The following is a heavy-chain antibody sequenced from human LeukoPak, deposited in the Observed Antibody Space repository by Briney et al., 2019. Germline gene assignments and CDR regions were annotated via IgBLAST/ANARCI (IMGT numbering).Heavy chain of an antibody. CDR1: GGSFSGYY. CDR3: AREKNPNIDWFDP. Sequence: PSETLSLTCAVYGGSFSGYYWSWIRQPPGKGLEWIGEINHSGSTNYNPSLKSRVTISVDTSKNQFSLKLSSVTAADTAVYYCAREKNPNIDWFDPWGQGTLVIVSS. V-gene: IGHV4-34*01. CDR2: INHSGST. D-gene: IGHD2/OR15-2a*01. J-gene: IGHJ5*02.